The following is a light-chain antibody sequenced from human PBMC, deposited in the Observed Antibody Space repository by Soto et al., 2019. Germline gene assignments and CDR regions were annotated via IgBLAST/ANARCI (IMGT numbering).Light chain of an antibody. CDR1: QSISSW. CDR3: HQYYSWPRGT. CDR2: KAS. Sequence: DIQITQSPSTLSASVGDRVTITCRASQSISSWLAWYQQRPGKAPKLLIYKASSLESGVPSGFSGSGSGTEFTLTISSLQSEDFAVYYCHQYYSWPRGTFGQGTKVDIK. V-gene: IGKV1-5*03. J-gene: IGKJ1*01.